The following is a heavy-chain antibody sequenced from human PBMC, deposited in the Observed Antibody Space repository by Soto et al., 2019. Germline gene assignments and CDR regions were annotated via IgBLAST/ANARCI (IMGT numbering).Heavy chain of an antibody. CDR3: ARGHRSDYYDSSGYPGAFDY. D-gene: IGHD3-22*01. Sequence: EVQLVESGGGLVQPGGSLRLSCAASGFTFSSYSMNWVRQAPGKGLGWVSYIGSSSSTIYYADSVKGRFTISRDNAKNSLYLQMNSLRDEDTAVYYCARGHRSDYYDSSGYPGAFDYWGQGTLVTVSS. CDR1: GFTFSSYS. V-gene: IGHV3-48*02. J-gene: IGHJ4*02. CDR2: IGSSSSTI.